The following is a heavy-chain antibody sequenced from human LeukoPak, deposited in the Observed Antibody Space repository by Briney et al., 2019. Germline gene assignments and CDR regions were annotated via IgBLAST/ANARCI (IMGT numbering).Heavy chain of an antibody. CDR1: GFTFGEYG. Sequence: GGSLRLSCITSGFTFGEYGLSWVRQAPGKGLEWVGFIRSKAYGATTEYAASLKDRFTISRDDSKSIAYLQVNSLKTEDTAVYYCTRILLKWELPGSDAFDIWGEGTMVTVSS. CDR2: IRSKAYGATT. J-gene: IGHJ3*02. V-gene: IGHV3-49*04. CDR3: TRILLKWELPGSDAFDI. D-gene: IGHD1-26*01.